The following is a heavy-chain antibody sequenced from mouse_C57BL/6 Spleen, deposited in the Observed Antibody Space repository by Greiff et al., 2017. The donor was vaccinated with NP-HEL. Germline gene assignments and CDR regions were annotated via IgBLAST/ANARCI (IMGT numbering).Heavy chain of an antibody. CDR2: IWRGGST. CDR1: GFSLTRYG. Sequence: VQLQQSGPGLVQPSQSLSITCTVSGFSLTRYGVHWVRQSPGTGLEWLGVIWRGGSTDYNAAFMSRLSITKDNSKSQVFFKMNSLQADDTAIYYCAKKGSSYWYFDVWGTGTTVTVSS. V-gene: IGHV2-5*01. J-gene: IGHJ1*03. CDR3: AKKGSSYWYFDV. D-gene: IGHD1-1*01.